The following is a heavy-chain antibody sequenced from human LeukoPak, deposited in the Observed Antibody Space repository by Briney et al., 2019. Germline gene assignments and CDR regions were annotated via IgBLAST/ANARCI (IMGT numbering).Heavy chain of an antibody. Sequence: SETLSLTCTVSGGSIMTYYLSWIRQPPGKGMEWIGDISYTGSASYNPSLKSRVTISLDTSKNQFSLRLNSVTAADTAVYYCAXXGGSTXYFDYWXQGTLVTVSS. CDR1: GGSIMTYY. J-gene: IGHJ4*02. V-gene: IGHV4-59*08. CDR3: AXXGGSTXYFDY. CDR2: ISYTGSA.